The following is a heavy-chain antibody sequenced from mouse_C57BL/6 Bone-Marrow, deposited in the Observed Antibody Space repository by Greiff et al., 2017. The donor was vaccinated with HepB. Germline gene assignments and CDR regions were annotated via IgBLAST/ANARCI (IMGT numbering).Heavy chain of an antibody. CDR1: GFTFSSYG. CDR2: ISSGGSYT. D-gene: IGHD4-1*02. J-gene: IGHJ4*01. CDR3: ARPNWDVDYAMDY. Sequence: EVQVVESGGDLVKPGGSLKLSCAASGFTFSSYGMSWVRQTPDKRLEWVATISSGGSYTYYPDSVKGRFTISRDNAKNTLYLQMSSLKSEDTAMYYCARPNWDVDYAMDYWGQGTSVTVSS. V-gene: IGHV5-6*01.